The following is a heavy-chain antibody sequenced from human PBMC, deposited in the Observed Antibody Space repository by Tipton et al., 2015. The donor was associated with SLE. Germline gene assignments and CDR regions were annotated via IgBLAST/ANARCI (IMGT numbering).Heavy chain of an antibody. CDR3: ALGLGGSYYFDY. CDR2: IYSGGST. Sequence: GSLRLSCAASGFTVSSSYMSWVRQAPGKGLEWVSVIYSGGSTYYADSVKGRFTISRHNSKNTLYLQMNSLRAEDTAVYYCALGLGGSYYFDYWGQGALVTVSS. V-gene: IGHV3-53*04. J-gene: IGHJ4*02. CDR1: GFTVSSSY. D-gene: IGHD1-26*01.